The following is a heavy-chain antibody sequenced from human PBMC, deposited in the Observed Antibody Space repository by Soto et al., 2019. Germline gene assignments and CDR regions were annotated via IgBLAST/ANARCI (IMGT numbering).Heavy chain of an antibody. CDR3: VKDDGGDRDYYGLDV. Sequence: EVQLLESGGGLVQPGGSLRLSCAASGITISNYPMSWVRQAPGKGLDWVSGISGSGDRTYYADSAKGRFTISKDISRNSLSLQLDSLGVEDTAVYFCVKDDGGDRDYYGLDVWSQGTTVTVSS. D-gene: IGHD2-21*02. CDR1: GITISNYP. J-gene: IGHJ6*02. CDR2: ISGSGDRT. V-gene: IGHV3-23*01.